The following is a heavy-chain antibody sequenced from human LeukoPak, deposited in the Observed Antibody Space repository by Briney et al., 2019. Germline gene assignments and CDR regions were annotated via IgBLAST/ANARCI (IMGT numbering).Heavy chain of an antibody. CDR2: ISAYNGNT. CDR3: AREFRGGYCSSTSCYTYNWFDP. D-gene: IGHD2-2*02. V-gene: IGHV1-18*01. J-gene: IGHJ5*02. Sequence: ASVKVSCKASGYTFTSYGISWVRQAPGQGLERMGWISAYNGNTNYAQKLQGRVTMTTDTSTSTAYMELRSLRSDDTAVYYCAREFRGGYCSSTSCYTYNWFDPWGQGTLVTVSS. CDR1: GYTFTSYG.